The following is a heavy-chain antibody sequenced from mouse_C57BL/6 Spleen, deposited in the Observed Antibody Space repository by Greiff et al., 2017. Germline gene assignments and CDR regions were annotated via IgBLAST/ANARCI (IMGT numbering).Heavy chain of an antibody. D-gene: IGHD2-4*01. V-gene: IGHV1-72*01. CDR2: IDPKSGGT. Sequence: QVQLQQPGAELVKPGASVKLSCKASGYTFTSYWMHWVKQRPGRGLEWIGRIDPKSGGTKYNEKFKRKATLTVDKPSSTAYMQLSSLTSEDSAVYYCAREVDYEPYYFDYWGQGTTLTVSS. CDR1: GYTFTSYW. CDR3: AREVDYEPYYFDY. J-gene: IGHJ2*01.